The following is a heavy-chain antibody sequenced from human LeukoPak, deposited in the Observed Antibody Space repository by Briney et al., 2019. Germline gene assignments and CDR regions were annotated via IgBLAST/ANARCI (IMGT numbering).Heavy chain of an antibody. CDR1: GGSISSYY. CDR3: ARHGSGGSGWQVEHFQH. V-gene: IGHV4-59*01. J-gene: IGHJ1*01. Sequence: SETLSLTCTVPGGSISSYYWSWIRQPPGKGLEWIGYISYSGSTDYNPSLKSRVTISVDTSKNQFSLRLSSVTAADTAVYYCARHGSGGSGWQVEHFQHWGQGTLVTVSS. D-gene: IGHD6-19*01. CDR2: ISYSGST.